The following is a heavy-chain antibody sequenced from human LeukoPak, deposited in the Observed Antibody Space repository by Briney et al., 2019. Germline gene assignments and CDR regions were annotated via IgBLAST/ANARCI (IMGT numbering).Heavy chain of an antibody. CDR1: GGSISSYY. J-gene: IGHJ4*02. V-gene: IGHV4-4*07. CDR2: IYTDGST. CDR3: ARDAYYYDSSGYYNSDY. D-gene: IGHD3-22*01. Sequence: KPSETLSLTCPVSGGSISSYYWSWIRQPAGKGLEWIGRIYTDGSTYYNPSLKSRVTMSVDPSKNQFSLKLTSVTAADTAVYYCARDAYYYDSSGYYNSDYWGQGTLVTVSS.